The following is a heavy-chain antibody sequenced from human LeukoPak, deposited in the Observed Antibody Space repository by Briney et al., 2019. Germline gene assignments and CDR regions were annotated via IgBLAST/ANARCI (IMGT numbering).Heavy chain of an antibody. D-gene: IGHD6-25*01. CDR1: GXSFTSYW. CDR2: IDPSDSYT. V-gene: IGHV5-10-1*01. J-gene: IGHJ4*02. Sequence: GESLKISSKGSGXSFTSYWITWVRQMPGKGLEWMGRIDPSDSYTNYSASFQGHVTISVDKSLNTAYLQWSSLKASDTAMYYCARQSSIAAARNSGQGTLVTVSS. CDR3: ARQSSIAAARN.